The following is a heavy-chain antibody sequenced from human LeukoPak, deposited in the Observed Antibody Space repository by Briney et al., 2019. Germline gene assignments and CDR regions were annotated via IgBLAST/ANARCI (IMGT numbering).Heavy chain of an antibody. CDR3: ARDGLGPENDAFDI. CDR1: GYIFTSYG. V-gene: IGHV1-18*01. D-gene: IGHD6-19*01. CDR2: ISAYYGNT. Sequence: ASVKVSCKASGYIFTSYGISWVRQAPGQGLEWMGWISAYYGNTKYAPKFQGRVTMTTDTSTSTAYMELRSLRSDDTAVYYCARDGLGPENDAFDIWGQGTMVTVSS. J-gene: IGHJ3*02.